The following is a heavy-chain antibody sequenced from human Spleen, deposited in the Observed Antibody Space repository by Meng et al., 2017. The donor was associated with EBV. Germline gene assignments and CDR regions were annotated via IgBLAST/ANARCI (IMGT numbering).Heavy chain of an antibody. V-gene: IGHV2-5*02. CDR3: AHMAPDMQSIDY. CDR2: IYWDDDK. CDR1: GFSLSTSGVG. D-gene: IGHD3-9*01. J-gene: IGHJ4*02. Sequence: QITLKESGPTLVKATQPLTVTCTFSGFSLSTSGVGVGWIRQPPGKALEWLALIYWDDDKRYSPSLKSRLTITKDTSKNQVVLTMTNMDPVDTATYYCAHMAPDMQSIDYWGQGTLVTVSS.